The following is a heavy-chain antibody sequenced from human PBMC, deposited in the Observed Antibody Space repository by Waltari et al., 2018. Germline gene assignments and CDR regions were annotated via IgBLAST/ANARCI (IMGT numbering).Heavy chain of an antibody. CDR2: IKEDGSEK. Sequence: EVQLVESGGGLVQPGGSLRLSCTVSGLTFNSFWMTWVRQAPGKGLEWVANIKEDGSEKHYVDSVEGRFTISRDNAKNSLYLQMNSLRVEDTAVYYCARGLVSGYWGQGTLVTVSA. V-gene: IGHV3-7*04. D-gene: IGHD6-19*01. CDR1: GLTFNSFW. J-gene: IGHJ4*02. CDR3: ARGLVSGY.